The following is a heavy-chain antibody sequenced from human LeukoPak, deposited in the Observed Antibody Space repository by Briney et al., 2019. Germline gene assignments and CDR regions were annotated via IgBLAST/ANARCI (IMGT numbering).Heavy chain of an antibody. CDR2: IYSGGST. CDR3: ARAIGFYYDSSGYAFGY. Sequence: GGSLRLSCAASGFIVSNNHMSWVRQAPGKGLEWVSIIYSGGSTHYADSVKARFTISRDNSKNTLYLQMNSLRAEDTAVYYCARAIGFYYDSSGYAFGYWGQGTLVTVSS. CDR1: GFIVSNNH. V-gene: IGHV3-66*01. J-gene: IGHJ4*02. D-gene: IGHD3-22*01.